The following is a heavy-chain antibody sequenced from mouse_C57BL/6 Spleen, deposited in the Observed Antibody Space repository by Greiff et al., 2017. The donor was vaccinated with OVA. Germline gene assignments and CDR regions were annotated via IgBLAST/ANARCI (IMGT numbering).Heavy chain of an antibody. J-gene: IGHJ3*01. CDR1: GFNIKNTY. CDR3: ARVFYYDYDGRGFAY. Sequence: EVQLVESVAELVRPGASVKLSCTASGFNIKNTYMHWVKQRPEQGLEWIGRIDPANGNTKYAPKFQGKATITADTSSNTAYLQLSSLTSEDTAIYYCARVFYYDYDGRGFAYWGQGTLVTVSA. V-gene: IGHV14-3*01. D-gene: IGHD2-4*01. CDR2: IDPANGNT.